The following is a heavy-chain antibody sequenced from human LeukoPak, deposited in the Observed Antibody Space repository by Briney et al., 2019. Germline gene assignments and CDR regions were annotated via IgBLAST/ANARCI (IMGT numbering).Heavy chain of an antibody. CDR3: VSLDTATAVSGMDV. D-gene: IGHD5-18*01. CDR2: IYYSGST. V-gene: IGHV4-39*01. Sequence: SETLSLTCTVSGGSISSSSYYWGWIRQPPGKGLEWIGSIYYSGSTYYNPSLKSRVTISVDTSRNQFSLKLSSVTAADTAVYYCVSLDTATAVSGMDVWGQGTTVTVSS. CDR1: GGSISSSSYY. J-gene: IGHJ6*02.